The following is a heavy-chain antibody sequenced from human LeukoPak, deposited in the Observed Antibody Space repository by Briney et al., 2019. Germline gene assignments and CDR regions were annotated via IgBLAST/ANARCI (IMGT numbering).Heavy chain of an antibody. D-gene: IGHD2-2*01. J-gene: IGHJ4*02. Sequence: GGSLRLSCAASGFTFSTYWMSWVRQAPGKGLEWVANIKQDGSDKFYVDSVKGRFTISRHNAKNSMYLQMNSLRAEDTAVYYCARVLPVASRDYWGQGTLVTVSS. CDR1: GFTFSTYW. CDR3: ARVLPVASRDY. V-gene: IGHV3-7*01. CDR2: IKQDGSDK.